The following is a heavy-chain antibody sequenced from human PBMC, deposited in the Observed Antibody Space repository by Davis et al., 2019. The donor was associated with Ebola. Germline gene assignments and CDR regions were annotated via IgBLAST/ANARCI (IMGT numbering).Heavy chain of an antibody. CDR3: ARVLRYFDWLLRWFDP. J-gene: IGHJ5*02. Sequence: MPSETLFLTCAVYGGSFSGYYWSWIRQPPGKGLEWIGEINHSGSTNYNPSLKSRVTISVDTSKNQFSLKLSSVTAADTAVYYCARVLRYFDWLLRWFDPWGQGTLVTVSS. CDR1: GGSFSGYY. D-gene: IGHD3-9*01. CDR2: INHSGST. V-gene: IGHV4-34*01.